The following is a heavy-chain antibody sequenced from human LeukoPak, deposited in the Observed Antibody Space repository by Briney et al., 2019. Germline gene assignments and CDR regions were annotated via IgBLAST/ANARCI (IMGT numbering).Heavy chain of an antibody. V-gene: IGHV3-30*02. D-gene: IGHD3-9*01. Sequence: GGSLRLSCAASGFTFSSYGMHWVRQAPGKGLEWVAFIRHDGSNKYYADSVKGRFTISRDNSKNTLYLQMNSLRAEDTAAYYCAKDFLYYDILTGYRDSDAFDIWGQGTMVTVSS. CDR1: GFTFSSYG. CDR3: AKDFLYYDILTGYRDSDAFDI. CDR2: IRHDGSNK. J-gene: IGHJ3*02.